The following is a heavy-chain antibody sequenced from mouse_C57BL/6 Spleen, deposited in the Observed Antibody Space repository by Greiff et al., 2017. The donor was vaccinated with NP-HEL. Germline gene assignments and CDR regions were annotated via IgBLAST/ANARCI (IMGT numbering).Heavy chain of an antibody. CDR2: ISDGGSYT. V-gene: IGHV5-4*01. D-gene: IGHD2-4*01. Sequence: EVQGVESGGGLVKPGGSLKLSCAASGFTFSSYAMSWVRQTPEKRLEWVATISDGGSYTYYPDNVKGRFTISRDNAKNNLYLQMSHLKSEDTAMYYCARKVIIDWYFDVWGTGTTVTVSS. J-gene: IGHJ1*03. CDR1: GFTFSSYA. CDR3: ARKVIIDWYFDV.